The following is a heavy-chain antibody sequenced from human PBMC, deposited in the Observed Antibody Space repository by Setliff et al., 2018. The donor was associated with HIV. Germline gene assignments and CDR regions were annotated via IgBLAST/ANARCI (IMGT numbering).Heavy chain of an antibody. V-gene: IGHV1-46*01. CDR1: GYTFTSGY. CDR3: ARDLKSQEGYCSGGSCNRGMSDY. J-gene: IGHJ4*02. D-gene: IGHD2-15*01. Sequence: ASVKVSCKASGYTFTSGYIHWVRQAPGQGLEWMGIINPSGDSTSYAQKFLGRVTMTRDTSTSTAYMELSSLRSEDTAVYYCARDLKSQEGYCSGGSCNRGMSDYWGQGTLVTVSS. CDR2: INPSGDST.